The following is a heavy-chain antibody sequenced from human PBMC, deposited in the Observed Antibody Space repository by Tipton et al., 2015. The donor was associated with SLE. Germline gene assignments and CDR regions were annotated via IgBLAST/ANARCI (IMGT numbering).Heavy chain of an antibody. D-gene: IGHD7-27*01. V-gene: IGHV4-61*02. J-gene: IGHJ4*02. Sequence: TLSLTCTVSGDSISSGYYYWNWIRQSAGKGLEWIGRIHISGSTNYNPSLKSRVTISVDTSKNQFSLQLNSVTAADTAVYYCVRENWGLDYWGQGTVVTVSS. CDR3: VRENWGLDY. CDR1: GDSISSGYYY. CDR2: IHISGST.